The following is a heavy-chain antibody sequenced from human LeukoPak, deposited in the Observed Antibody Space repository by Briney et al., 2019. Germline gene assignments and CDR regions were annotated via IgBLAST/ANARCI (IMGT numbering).Heavy chain of an antibody. CDR2: IYSGGST. Sequence: PGGSLRLSCAASGFTVSSNYMSWVRQAPGKGLEWVSVIYSGGSTYYADSVKGRFTISRDNSKNTLYLQMNSLRAEDTAVYYCARVARGDRQDKKSYYYYMDVWGKGTTVTISS. V-gene: IGHV3-53*01. CDR3: ARVARGDRQDKKSYYYYMDV. CDR1: GFTVSSNY. D-gene: IGHD2-21*01. J-gene: IGHJ6*03.